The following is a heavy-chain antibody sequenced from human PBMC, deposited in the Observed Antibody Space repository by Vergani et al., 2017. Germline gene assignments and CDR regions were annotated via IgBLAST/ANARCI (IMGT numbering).Heavy chain of an antibody. CDR2: IDHTGRP. V-gene: IGHV4-34*01. Sequence: QVQLQQWGGGLLKPSETLSLTCVVNGGSFTSYHWTWIRQSPGEGLEWVGDIDHTGRPDYNPSLKSRLTMSVDKSRNQFSLTLNSVTATDTAIYFCARVNTETNGHLYYYYYMDVWGQGNRGHRL. CDR3: ARVNTETNGHLYYYYYMDV. D-gene: IGHD4-11*01. CDR1: GGSFTSYH. J-gene: IGHJ6*03.